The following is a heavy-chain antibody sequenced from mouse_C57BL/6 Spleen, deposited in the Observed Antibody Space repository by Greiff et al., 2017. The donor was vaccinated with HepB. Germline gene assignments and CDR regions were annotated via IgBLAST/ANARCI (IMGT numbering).Heavy chain of an antibody. D-gene: IGHD1-1*01. CDR1: GFTFSDYG. CDR3: ARNYYGSSYYAMDY. V-gene: IGHV5-17*01. CDR2: ISSGSSTI. Sequence: EVKVVESGGGLVKPGGSLKLSCAASGFTFSDYGMHWVRQAPEKGLEWVAYISSGSSTIYYADKVKGRFTISRDNAKNTLFLQMTSLRSEDTAMYYCARNYYGSSYYAMDYWGQGTSVTVSS. J-gene: IGHJ4*01.